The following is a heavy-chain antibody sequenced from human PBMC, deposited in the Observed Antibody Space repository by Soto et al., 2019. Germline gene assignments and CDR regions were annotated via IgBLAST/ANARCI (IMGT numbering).Heavy chain of an antibody. D-gene: IGHD2-15*01. V-gene: IGHV3-7*01. Sequence: EVQLVESGGGLVQPGGSLRLSCAASGFTFTSYWMSWVRQAPGKGPEWVATMNQDGRERYYGDSVKGRFTISRDNAKKSAFLETHSLRAEDTAVYSCARGVVLAPILGYWGQGTLVTVSS. CDR1: GFTFTSYW. CDR2: MNQDGRER. CDR3: ARGVVLAPILGY. J-gene: IGHJ4*02.